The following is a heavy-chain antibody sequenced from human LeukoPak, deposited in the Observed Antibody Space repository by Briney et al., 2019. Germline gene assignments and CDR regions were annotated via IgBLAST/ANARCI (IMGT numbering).Heavy chain of an antibody. CDR1: GFTFSSYW. V-gene: IGHV3-7*01. D-gene: IGHD3-16*02. CDR2: IKQDGSEK. CDR3: ARDVMITFGGVIVMYYFDS. Sequence: PGGSLRLSCAASGFTFSSYWMSWVRQAPGKGLEWVANIKQDGSEKYYVDSVKGRFTISRDNVKNSLYLQMNSLRAEDTAVYYCARDVMITFGGVIVMYYFDSWGQGTLVTVSS. J-gene: IGHJ4*02.